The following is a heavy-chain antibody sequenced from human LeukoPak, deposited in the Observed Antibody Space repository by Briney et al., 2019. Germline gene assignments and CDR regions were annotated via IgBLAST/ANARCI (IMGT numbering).Heavy chain of an antibody. J-gene: IGHJ4*02. V-gene: IGHV3-48*01. CDR3: ARGEEDIVVVPAAPFDY. Sequence: PGGSLRLSCAASGFTFSSYWMNWVRQAPGKGLEWVSYISSSSSTIYYADSVKGRFTISRDNAKNSLYLQMNSLRAEDTAVYYCARGEEDIVVVPAAPFDYWGQGTLVTVSS. CDR1: GFTFSSYW. D-gene: IGHD2-2*01. CDR2: ISSSSSTI.